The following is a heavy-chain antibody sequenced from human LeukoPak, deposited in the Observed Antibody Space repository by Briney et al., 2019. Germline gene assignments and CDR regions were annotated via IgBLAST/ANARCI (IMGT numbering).Heavy chain of an antibody. Sequence: PGGSLRFSCAASGLTVSSTYMSWVRQTPGKGLEWVSSINWNGGSTGYADSVKGRFTISRDNVKNSLYLQMNSLRAEDTALYYCAKQYGSGTYNYFDYWGQGTLVTVSS. CDR3: AKQYGSGTYNYFDY. V-gene: IGHV3-20*04. CDR1: GLTVSSTY. J-gene: IGHJ4*02. D-gene: IGHD3-10*01. CDR2: INWNGGST.